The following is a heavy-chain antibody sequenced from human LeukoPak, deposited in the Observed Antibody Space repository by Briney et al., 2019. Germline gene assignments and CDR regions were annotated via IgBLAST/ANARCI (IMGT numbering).Heavy chain of an antibody. D-gene: IGHD3-10*01. CDR1: GFTFSSYS. V-gene: IGHV3-48*04. CDR3: VLNYGSGSYYLPL. J-gene: IGHJ4*02. Sequence: PGGSLRLSCAAPGFTFSSYSMNWVRQAPGKGLEWVSFISSSPSTIYYADSVKGRFTISRDNAKDSLYLQMNSLRAEDTAVYYCVLNYGSGSYYLPLWGQGTLVTVSS. CDR2: ISSSPSTI.